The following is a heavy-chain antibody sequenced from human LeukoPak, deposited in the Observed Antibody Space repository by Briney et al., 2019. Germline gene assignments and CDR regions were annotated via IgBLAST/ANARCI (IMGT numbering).Heavy chain of an antibody. CDR3: ARLAAQGYYFDY. V-gene: IGHV1-2*02. CDR1: GYTFTRYY. Sequence: ASVKVSCKASGYTFTRYYMHWVRQAPGQGLEWMGWINPNSGGTNYAQKFQARVTMTRDTSISTAYMELSRLRSDDTAVYYCARLAAQGYYFDYWGQGTLVTVSS. CDR2: INPNSGGT. D-gene: IGHD6-6*01. J-gene: IGHJ4*02.